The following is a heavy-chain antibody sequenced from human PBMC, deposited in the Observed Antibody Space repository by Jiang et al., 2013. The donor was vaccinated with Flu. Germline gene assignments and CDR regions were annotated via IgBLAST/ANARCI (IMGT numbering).Heavy chain of an antibody. CDR3: ARGVVRTLYYFDY. Sequence: SCAASGFTFHDHAMHWVRQAPGKGLEWVSGISWNSGSIGYADSVKGRFTISSDSAKNSLFLQMNSLRAEDTALYYCARGVVRTLYYFDYWGQGTLVTVSS. J-gene: IGHJ4*02. CDR2: ISWNSGSI. D-gene: IGHD2-15*01. CDR1: GFTFHDHA. V-gene: IGHV3-9*01.